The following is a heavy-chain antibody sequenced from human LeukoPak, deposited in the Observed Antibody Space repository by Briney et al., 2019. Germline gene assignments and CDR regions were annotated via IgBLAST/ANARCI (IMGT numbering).Heavy chain of an antibody. D-gene: IGHD1-26*01. CDR3: TRASLSGSYFFY. J-gene: IGHJ4*02. V-gene: IGHV3-72*01. CDR1: GFTFSDHY. CDR2: SRNKANSYTT. Sequence: PGGSLRLSCAASGFTFSDHYMDWVRQTPGKGLEWVGRSRNKANSYTTEYAASVKGRFIISRDDSKNSLFLQMNSLKTDDTAVYYCTRASLSGSYFFYWGQGALVTVSS.